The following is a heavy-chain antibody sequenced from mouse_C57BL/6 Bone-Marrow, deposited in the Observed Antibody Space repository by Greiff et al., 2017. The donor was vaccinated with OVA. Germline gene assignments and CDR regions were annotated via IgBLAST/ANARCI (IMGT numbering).Heavy chain of an antibody. Sequence: VQLQQSGAELVRPGASVKLSCKASGYTFTDYYISWVKQSPGKGLEWIATINPGSGNIYYNEKFKGKATLTVDNSSSTAYMQLSSLTSEDSAVYFCARSEGLRECCDYWGQGTTLTVSS. CDR3: ARSEGLRECCDY. CDR2: INPGSGNI. D-gene: IGHD2-2*01. V-gene: IGHV1-76*01. CDR1: GYTFTDYY. J-gene: IGHJ2*01.